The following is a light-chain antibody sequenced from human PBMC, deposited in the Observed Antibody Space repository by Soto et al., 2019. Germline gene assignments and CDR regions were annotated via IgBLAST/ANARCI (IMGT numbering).Light chain of an antibody. CDR2: LAS. J-gene: IGKJ5*01. V-gene: IGKV1-39*01. Sequence: DIQMTQSPSSLSASVGDRVTITCRARQSISNYLNWYQQKPGKAPKLLIYLASSLQSGVPSRFSGSGSGTDFTLTISSLQPEDFATYYCQQSFSTPSITFGQGTRLEIK. CDR1: QSISNY. CDR3: QQSFSTPSIT.